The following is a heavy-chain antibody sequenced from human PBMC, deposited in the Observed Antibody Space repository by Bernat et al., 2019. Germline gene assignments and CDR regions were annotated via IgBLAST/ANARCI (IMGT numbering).Heavy chain of an antibody. Sequence: QVQLQESGPGLVKPSETLSLTCTVSGGSISSYYWSWIRQPPGKGLEWIGYIYYSGSTNYNPSLKSRVTISVDTSKNQFSLKLTSVTAADTAVSYCASVFGGNSAYWYFDLWGRGTLVTVSS. CDR3: ASVFGGNSAYWYFDL. D-gene: IGHD4-23*01. J-gene: IGHJ2*01. V-gene: IGHV4-59*01. CDR1: GGSISSYY. CDR2: IYYSGST.